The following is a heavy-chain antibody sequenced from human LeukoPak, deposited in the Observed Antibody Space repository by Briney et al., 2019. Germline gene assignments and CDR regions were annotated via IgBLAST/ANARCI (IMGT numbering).Heavy chain of an antibody. CDR1: GGSISSYY. D-gene: IGHD2-15*01. Sequence: PSETLSLTCTVSGGSISSYYWSWIRQPPGKGLEWIGYIYYSGSTYYNPSLKSRVTISVDTSKNQFSLKLSSVTAADTAVYYCARLCSGGSCYSAYWYFDLWGRGTLVTVSS. J-gene: IGHJ2*01. CDR3: ARLCSGGSCYSAYWYFDL. V-gene: IGHV4-59*08. CDR2: IYYSGST.